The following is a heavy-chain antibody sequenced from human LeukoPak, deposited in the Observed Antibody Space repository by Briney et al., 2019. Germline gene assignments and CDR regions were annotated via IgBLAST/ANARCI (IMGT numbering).Heavy chain of an antibody. J-gene: IGHJ4*02. CDR1: GGSISSYY. V-gene: IGHV4-59*01. CDR3: ARSDYGGNSVHLDY. D-gene: IGHD4-23*01. Sequence: SETLSLTCTVSGGSISSYYWSWIRQPPGKGLEWIGYIYYSGSTNYNPSLKSRVTISVDTSKNQFSLKLSSVTAADTAVYYCARSDYGGNSVHLDYWGQGTLVTVSS. CDR2: IYYSGST.